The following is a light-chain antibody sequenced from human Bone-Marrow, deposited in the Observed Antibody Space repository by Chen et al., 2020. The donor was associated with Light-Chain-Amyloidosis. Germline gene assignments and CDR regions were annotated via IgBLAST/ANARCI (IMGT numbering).Light chain of an antibody. Sequence: SYELTQPPSVSLSPGQTAMITCSGDDLPTKYAYWYQQKPGQAPVLVIHRDTDRPSGISELFSGSSSGTTATLTISGVQAEDEADYHCQSADSSGTYEVIFGGGTKLTVL. V-gene: IGLV3-25*03. J-gene: IGLJ2*01. CDR1: DLPTKY. CDR2: RDT. CDR3: QSADSSGTYEVI.